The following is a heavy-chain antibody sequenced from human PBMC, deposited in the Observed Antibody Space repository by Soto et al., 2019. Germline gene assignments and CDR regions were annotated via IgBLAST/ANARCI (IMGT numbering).Heavy chain of an antibody. CDR3: ARHGSIGARRNWFAP. CDR1: GDRFASYC. Sequence: PLRISCNAVGDRFASYCSGWVRQIHGKGLEWMGIIFPDDSDTRYSPSFKGQVTITADKSINTAYLQWSSLKASDTAIYYCARHGSIGARRNWFAPWGQGTQVTVSS. CDR2: IFPDDSDT. D-gene: IGHD6-6*01. V-gene: IGHV5-51*01. J-gene: IGHJ5*02.